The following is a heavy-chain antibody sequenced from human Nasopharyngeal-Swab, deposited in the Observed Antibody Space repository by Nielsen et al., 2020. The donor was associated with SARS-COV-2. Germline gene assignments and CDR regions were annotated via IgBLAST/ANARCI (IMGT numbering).Heavy chain of an antibody. D-gene: IGHD1-26*01. CDR3: ARGWAGQYFDY. CDR2: IYYSGNT. V-gene: IGHV4-31*03. J-gene: IGHJ4*02. Sequence: SETLSLTFTVSGASITSGGYYWSWIRHPPGRGLEWIGYIYYSGNTFYNPSLKSRVTMSVDTSENQFSLNLNSVTAADTAVYYCARGWAGQYFDYWGQGTLVTVSS. CDR1: GASITSGGYY.